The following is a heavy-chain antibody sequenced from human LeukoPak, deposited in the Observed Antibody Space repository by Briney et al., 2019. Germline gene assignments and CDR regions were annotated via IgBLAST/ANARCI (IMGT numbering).Heavy chain of an antibody. V-gene: IGHV1-8*03. CDR2: MNPNSGNT. Sequence: ASVKVSCKASGYTFTGYYMHWVRQAPGQGLEWMGWMNPNSGNTGYAQKFQGRVTITRNTSISTAYMELSSLRSEDTAVYYCARRHYDYVWGSYPPDYWGQGTLVTVSS. D-gene: IGHD3-16*01. CDR1: GYTFTGYY. CDR3: ARRHYDYVWGSYPPDY. J-gene: IGHJ4*02.